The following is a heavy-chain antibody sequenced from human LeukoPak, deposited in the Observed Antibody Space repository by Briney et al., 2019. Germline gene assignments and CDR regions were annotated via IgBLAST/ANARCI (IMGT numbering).Heavy chain of an antibody. CDR1: GVSLSGHY. CDR2: ISRIGNT. J-gene: IGHJ3*02. Sequence: KASETLSLTSTVSGVSLSGHYLTWIRHPPGKGLEWIGYISRIGNTNYNLSLKSRVTISVDTSKNQFSLKLTSVTAADTAVYYCARDRISINALDMWGQGTMVTVSS. D-gene: IGHD1-14*01. CDR3: ARDRISINALDM. V-gene: IGHV4-59*11.